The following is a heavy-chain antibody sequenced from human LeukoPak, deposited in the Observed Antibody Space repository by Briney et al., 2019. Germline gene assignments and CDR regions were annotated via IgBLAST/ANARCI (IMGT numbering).Heavy chain of an antibody. J-gene: IGHJ4*02. CDR2: INHSGST. V-gene: IGHV4-34*01. CDR1: GGSFSGYY. D-gene: IGHD3-9*01. CDR3: ARRKRYFDCLHFYY. Sequence: SETLSLTCAVYGGSFSGYYWSWIRQPPGKGLEWIGEINHSGSTNYNPSRKSRVPISVDTSKNQFSLMLSAVTAANTALYYCARRKRYFDCLHFYYWGQGTLVSVSS.